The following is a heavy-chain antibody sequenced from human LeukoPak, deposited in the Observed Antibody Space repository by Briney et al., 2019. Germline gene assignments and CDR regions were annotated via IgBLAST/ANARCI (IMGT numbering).Heavy chain of an antibody. CDR3: ARDAYSSSWYTDY. CDR1: GGSISSYY. Sequence: KTSETLSLTCTVSGGSISSYYWSWIRQPPGKGMEWIGRIFTSGSTNYNPSLKSRVTISLDTSKNQFSLKLSSVTAADTAAYYCARDAYSSSWYTDYWGQGTLVTVSS. V-gene: IGHV4-4*08. D-gene: IGHD6-13*01. J-gene: IGHJ4*02. CDR2: IFTSGST.